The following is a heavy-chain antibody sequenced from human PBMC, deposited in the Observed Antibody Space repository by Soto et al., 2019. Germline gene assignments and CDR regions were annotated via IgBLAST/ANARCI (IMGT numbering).Heavy chain of an antibody. J-gene: IGHJ4*02. CDR3: ARPRGYSYVLPDY. CDR2: ISSSSGTI. D-gene: IGHD5-18*01. V-gene: IGHV3-48*02. CDR1: GFTFSSYN. Sequence: EVQLVESGGGLVQPGGSLRLSCSASGFTFSSYNMNWVRQAPGKGLEWVSYISSSSGTIYYADTVKGRFTISRDNAKNSLCLQMNSLRDEDTAVYYCARPRGYSYVLPDYWGQGTLVTVSA.